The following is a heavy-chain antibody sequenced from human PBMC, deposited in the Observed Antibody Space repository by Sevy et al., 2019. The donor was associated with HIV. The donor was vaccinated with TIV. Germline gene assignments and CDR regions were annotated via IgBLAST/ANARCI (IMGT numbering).Heavy chain of an antibody. CDR3: ARVGQLWLPFPERYFDY. CDR1: GFTFSSYS. CDR2: ISSSSSYI. V-gene: IGHV3-21*04. Sequence: GGSLRLSCAASGFTFSSYSMNWVRQAPGKGLEWVSSISSSSSYIYYADSVKGRFTISRDNSKNTLYLQMNSLRAEDTAVYYCARVGQLWLPFPERYFDYWGQGTLVTVSS. D-gene: IGHD5-18*01. J-gene: IGHJ4*02.